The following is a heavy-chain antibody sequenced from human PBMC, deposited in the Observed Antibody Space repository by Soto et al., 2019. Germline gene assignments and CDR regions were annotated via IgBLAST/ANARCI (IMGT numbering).Heavy chain of an antibody. Sequence: SLRLSCAASGFTFDDYAMHWVRQAPGKGLEWVSGISWNSGSIGYADSVKGRFTISRDNAKNSLYLQMNSLRAEDTALYYCAKDLGWGDYYGMDVWGQGTTVTVSS. CDR1: GFTFDDYA. CDR2: ISWNSGSI. J-gene: IGHJ6*02. V-gene: IGHV3-9*01. D-gene: IGHD6-19*01. CDR3: AKDLGWGDYYGMDV.